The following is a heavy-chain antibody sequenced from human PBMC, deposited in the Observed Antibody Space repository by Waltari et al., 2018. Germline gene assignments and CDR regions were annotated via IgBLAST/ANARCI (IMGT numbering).Heavy chain of an antibody. J-gene: IGHJ3*02. CDR3: ARDQWFAFDI. Sequence: EVQLVESGGGLVQPGGCLRLSWAASGSTLSRHWMRGVRQAPGKGPEWVANIMTDGSEEYYVDSVRGRFTISRDNAKNSLYLQMNSLRPEDTAVYYCARDQWFAFDIWGHGTMVTVSS. CDR1: GSTLSRHW. CDR2: IMTDGSEE. D-gene: IGHD3-22*01. V-gene: IGHV3-7*01.